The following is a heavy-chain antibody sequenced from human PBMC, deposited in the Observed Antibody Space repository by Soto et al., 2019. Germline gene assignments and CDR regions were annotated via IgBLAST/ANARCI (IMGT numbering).Heavy chain of an antibody. CDR3: ARDRGYCSGGSCNWFDP. CDR1: GGTFSSYA. CDR2: VTPIFGTA. Sequence: QVQLVQSGAEVKKPGSSVKVSCKASGGTFSSYAISWVRQAPGQGLEWMGGVTPIFGTANYAQKFQGRVTITADESTSTAYMELSSLRSEDTAVYYCARDRGYCSGGSCNWFDPWGQGTLVTVSS. D-gene: IGHD2-15*01. J-gene: IGHJ5*02. V-gene: IGHV1-69*01.